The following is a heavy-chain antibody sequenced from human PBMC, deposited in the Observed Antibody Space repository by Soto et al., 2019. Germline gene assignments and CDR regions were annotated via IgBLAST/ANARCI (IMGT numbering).Heavy chain of an antibody. CDR2: INPNSGNI. D-gene: IGHD3-22*01. J-gene: IGHJ4*02. Sequence: GASVKVSCKASGNTFTSYDINWVRQATGHGLEWMGWINPNSGNIGYAQKFQGRVTMTRDTAIRTAYMEVSSLRAEDTAVYYCARVSSGYFYATVDYWGQGTLVTVSS. CDR3: ARVSSGYFYATVDY. CDR1: GNTFTSYD. V-gene: IGHV1-8*01.